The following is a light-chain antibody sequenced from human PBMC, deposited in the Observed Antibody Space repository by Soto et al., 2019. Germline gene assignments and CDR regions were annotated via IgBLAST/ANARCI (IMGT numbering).Light chain of an antibody. CDR3: QQYSSSPPYT. J-gene: IGKJ2*01. Sequence: EIVLTQSPGTLSLSPGERATLSCRASQSVSSSYLAWYQQKPGQAPRLLIYGASSRATGIPDQFSGSGSATNVTLTISRLEPEDFAVYYCQQYSSSPPYTFGQGTKLEIK. CDR2: GAS. CDR1: QSVSSSY. V-gene: IGKV3-20*01.